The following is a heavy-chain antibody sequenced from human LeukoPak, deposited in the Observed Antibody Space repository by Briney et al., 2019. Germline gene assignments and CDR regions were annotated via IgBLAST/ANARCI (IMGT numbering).Heavy chain of an antibody. D-gene: IGHD2-2*02. CDR3: ARDSYCSSTSCYSSGLD. Sequence: SQTLSLTCTVSGGSISSGGYYWSWIRQPPGKGLEWIGYIYHSGSTYYNPSLKSRVTISVDRSKNQFSLKLSSVTAADTAVYYCARDSYCSSTSCYSSGLDWGQGTLVTVSS. CDR1: GGSISSGGYY. CDR2: IYHSGST. V-gene: IGHV4-30-2*01. J-gene: IGHJ4*02.